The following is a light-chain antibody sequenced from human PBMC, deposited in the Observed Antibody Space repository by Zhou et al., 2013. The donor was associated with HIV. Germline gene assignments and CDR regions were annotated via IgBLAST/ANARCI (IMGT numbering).Light chain of an antibody. CDR3: QQSSTLLVT. J-gene: IGKJ5*01. Sequence: IRMTQSPSSFSASTGDRVTVSCRASQDISTYVAWYQQKLGKTPRLLIYAASTLQSGVPSRFSGTGSGTDFTLTISTLEPEDFASYYCQQSSTLLVTFGQGTRLDFK. CDR1: QDISTY. CDR2: AAS. V-gene: IGKV1-8*01.